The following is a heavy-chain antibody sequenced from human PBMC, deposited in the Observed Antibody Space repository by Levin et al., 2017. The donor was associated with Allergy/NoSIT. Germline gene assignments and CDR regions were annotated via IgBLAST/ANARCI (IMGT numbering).Heavy chain of an antibody. CDR1: GYTFTGYY. D-gene: IGHD1-1*01. Sequence: GESLKISCKASGYTFTGYYMHWVRQAPGQGLEWMGRINPNSGGTNYAQKFQGRVTMTRDTSISTAYMELSRLRSDDTAVYYCARRRSGTDFDYWGQGTLVTVSS. J-gene: IGHJ4*02. CDR3: ARRRSGTDFDY. V-gene: IGHV1-2*06. CDR2: INPNSGGT.